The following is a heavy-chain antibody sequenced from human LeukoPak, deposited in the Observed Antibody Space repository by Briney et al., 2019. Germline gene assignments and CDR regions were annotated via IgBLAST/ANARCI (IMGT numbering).Heavy chain of an antibody. J-gene: IGHJ4*02. CDR1: GFTFNNYA. CDR2: ISGSGGNT. CDR3: AKDRRITMAGTVDYFDY. D-gene: IGHD6-19*01. Sequence: PGGSLRLSCAASGFTFNNYAMSWVRQAPGKGLEWVSSISGSGGNTYYADSVKGRFTISRDNSKNTLYQQMNSLRAADTAAYYCAKDRRITMAGTVDYFDYWGQGTLVTVSS. V-gene: IGHV3-23*01.